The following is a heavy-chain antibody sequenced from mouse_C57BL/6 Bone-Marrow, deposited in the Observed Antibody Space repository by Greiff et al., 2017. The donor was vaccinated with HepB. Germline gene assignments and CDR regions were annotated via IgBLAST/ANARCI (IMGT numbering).Heavy chain of an antibody. CDR2: IYPRSGNT. CDR1: GYTFTSYG. V-gene: IGHV1-81*01. CDR3: ARCYDGYYVGCDV. Sequence: QVQLQQSGAELARPAASVKLSCKASGYTFTSYGISWVKQRTGQGLEWIGEIYPRSGNTYYNEKYKGKATLTADKSSSTAYMELRSLTSEYYAVYFCARCYDGYYVGCDVWGTGTTVNVSS. D-gene: IGHD2-3*01. J-gene: IGHJ1*03.